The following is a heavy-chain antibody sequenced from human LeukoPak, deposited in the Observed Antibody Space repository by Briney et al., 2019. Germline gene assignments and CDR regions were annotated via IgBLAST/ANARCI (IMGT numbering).Heavy chain of an antibody. Sequence: GGSLRLSCAASGFTFSSYEMNWVRQAPGKGLEWVSYISSSGSTIYYADSVKGRFTISRDNAKNSLYLQMNSLGAEDTAVYYCARARATFGGVIVIPPDYWGQGTLVTVSS. CDR2: ISSSGSTI. J-gene: IGHJ4*02. CDR1: GFTFSSYE. D-gene: IGHD3-16*02. V-gene: IGHV3-48*03. CDR3: ARARATFGGVIVIPPDY.